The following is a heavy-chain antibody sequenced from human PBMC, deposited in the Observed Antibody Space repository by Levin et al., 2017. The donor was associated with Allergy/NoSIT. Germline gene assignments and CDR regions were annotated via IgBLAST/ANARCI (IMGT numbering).Heavy chain of an antibody. CDR2: IKSKTDGGTT. V-gene: IGHV3-15*01. Sequence: GESLKISCAASGFTFSNAWMSWVRQAPGKGLEWVGRIKSKTDGGTTDYAAPVKGRFTISRDDSKNTLYLQMNSLKTEDTAVYYCTTEREAPWYYGSGGSFYWGQGTLVTVSS. D-gene: IGHD3-10*01. J-gene: IGHJ4*02. CDR3: TTEREAPWYYGSGGSFY. CDR1: GFTFSNAW.